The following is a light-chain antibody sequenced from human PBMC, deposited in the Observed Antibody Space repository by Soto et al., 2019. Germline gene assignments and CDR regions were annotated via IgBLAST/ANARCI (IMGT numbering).Light chain of an antibody. Sequence: QSVLTQPASVSGSPGQSITISCTGTSSDVGGYNYVSWSQQHPGKAPKLMIYEVSNRPSGVSNRFSGSKSGNTASLTISGLQAEDEADYYCSPYTTTNTYVFGTGTKVTVL. CDR2: EVS. CDR1: SSDVGGYNY. J-gene: IGLJ1*01. CDR3: SPYTTTNTYV. V-gene: IGLV2-14*01.